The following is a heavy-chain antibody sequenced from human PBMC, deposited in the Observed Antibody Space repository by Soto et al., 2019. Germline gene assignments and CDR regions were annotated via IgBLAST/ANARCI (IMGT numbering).Heavy chain of an antibody. Sequence: TLSLTCTVSGGSISSSSYYWGWIRQPPGKGLEWIGSIYYSGSTYYNPSLKSRVTISVDTSKNQFSLKLSSVTAADTAVYYCARLAWFGELPDYWGQGTLVTVSS. CDR1: GGSISSSSYY. CDR2: IYYSGST. D-gene: IGHD3-10*01. V-gene: IGHV4-39*01. CDR3: ARLAWFGELPDY. J-gene: IGHJ4*02.